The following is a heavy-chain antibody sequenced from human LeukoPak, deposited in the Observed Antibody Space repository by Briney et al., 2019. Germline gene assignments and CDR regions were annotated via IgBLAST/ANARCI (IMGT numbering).Heavy chain of an antibody. CDR2: ISSSSSYI. V-gene: IGHV3-21*01. J-gene: IGHJ4*02. Sequence: PGGSLRLSCAASGFTFSSYSMNWVRQAPGKGLEWVSSISSSSSYIYYADSVKGRFTISRDNAKNSLYLQMNSLRAEDTAVYYCARVPPPYYYDSSGHSDLDYWGQGTLVTVSS. CDR1: GFTFSSYS. D-gene: IGHD3-22*01. CDR3: ARVPPPYYYDSSGHSDLDY.